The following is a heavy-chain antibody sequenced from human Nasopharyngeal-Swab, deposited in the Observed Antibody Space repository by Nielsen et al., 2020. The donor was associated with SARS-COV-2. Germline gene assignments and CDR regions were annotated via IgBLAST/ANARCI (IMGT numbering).Heavy chain of an antibody. CDR1: GFTFRNYA. J-gene: IGHJ4*02. Sequence: GESLKISCAASGFTFRNYAMYWVRQAPGKGLEWVAVISFDGSTIYYEDSVKGRFTISRGNSKNTCNLQMNSLRVEDTAIYYCAKKGGTGVDRQLDYWGQGTLVTVSS. V-gene: IGHV3-30*18. CDR2: ISFDGSTI. CDR3: AKKGGTGVDRQLDY. D-gene: IGHD1-14*01.